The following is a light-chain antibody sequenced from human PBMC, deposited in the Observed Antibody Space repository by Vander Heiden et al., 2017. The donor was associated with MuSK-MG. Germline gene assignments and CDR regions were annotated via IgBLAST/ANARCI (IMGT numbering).Light chain of an antibody. CDR3: QQDNNWPQT. J-gene: IGKJ4*01. Sequence: EIVMTQSPATLSVSPGERATLSCRASQSVSSNLAWYQQKPGQAPRLLIYGASTRATGIPARFSGSGSGTEFTLTISSLQSEDFAVYYCQQDNNWPQTFGGGTKVXIK. V-gene: IGKV3-15*01. CDR1: QSVSSN. CDR2: GAS.